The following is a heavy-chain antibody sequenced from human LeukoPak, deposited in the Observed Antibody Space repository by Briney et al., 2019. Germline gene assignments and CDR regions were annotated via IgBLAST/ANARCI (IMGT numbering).Heavy chain of an antibody. Sequence: GESLKISCKGSGYRFTSYWIGWVRQMPGKGLEWMGIIYPGDSDIRYSPSFRGQVTISVDKSISTAYLQWSSLKSSDTAIYYCASHSYRDWYFDYWGQGTLVTVSS. V-gene: IGHV5-51*01. J-gene: IGHJ4*02. D-gene: IGHD2-21*02. CDR3: ASHSYRDWYFDY. CDR2: IYPGDSDI. CDR1: GYRFTSYW.